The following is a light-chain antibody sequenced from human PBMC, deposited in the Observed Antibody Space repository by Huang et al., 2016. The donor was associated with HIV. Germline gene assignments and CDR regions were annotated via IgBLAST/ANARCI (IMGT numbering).Light chain of an antibody. CDR1: QSVDSN. Sequence: EIVMTQSPATLSVSPGERATLSCRASQSVDSNLPWYQLKPDEAPRLVIYAASTRATGSPPKVGGRGSGTEFTLTSTSLQSEDFAVYCCQQYYNWPPRYTFGQGTKLEIK. CDR3: QQYYNWPPRYT. V-gene: IGKV3-15*01. J-gene: IGKJ2*01. CDR2: AAS.